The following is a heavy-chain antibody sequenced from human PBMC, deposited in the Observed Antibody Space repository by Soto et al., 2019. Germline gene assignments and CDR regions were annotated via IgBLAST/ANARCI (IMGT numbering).Heavy chain of an antibody. CDR2: IKSITDGGTT. CDR3: TTDSADIVVVPATFGMDV. CDR1: GITFSNAW. Sequence: RLSCASSGITFSNAWMTWVRQAPGKGLEWVGRIKSITDGGTTDYAAPVKGRFTISRDDSKDTLYLQMNNLRTEDTAVYHCTTDSADIVVVPATFGMDVWGQGTTVTVSS. V-gene: IGHV3-15*01. D-gene: IGHD2-2*01. J-gene: IGHJ6*02.